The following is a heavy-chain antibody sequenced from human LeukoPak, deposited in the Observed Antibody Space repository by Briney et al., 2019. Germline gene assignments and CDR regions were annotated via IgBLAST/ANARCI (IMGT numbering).Heavy chain of an antibody. J-gene: IGHJ1*01. CDR3: AIMTTYYDSSAYYPFQH. D-gene: IGHD3-22*01. CDR1: GFTFSDYW. Sequence: GGSLRLSCAASGFTFSDYWMTWVRQAPGKGLEWVANIKQDGSEKFYVDSVKGRFTISRDNAKNSVFLQINSLRDEDTAVYYCAIMTTYYDSSAYYPFQHWGQGTLVTVSS. CDR2: IKQDGSEK. V-gene: IGHV3-7*01.